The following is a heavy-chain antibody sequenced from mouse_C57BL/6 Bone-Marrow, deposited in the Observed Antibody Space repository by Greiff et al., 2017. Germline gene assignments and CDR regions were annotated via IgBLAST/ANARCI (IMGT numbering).Heavy chain of an antibody. CDR2: IYPGSGST. J-gene: IGHJ2*01. CDR1: GYTFTSYW. V-gene: IGHV1-55*01. Sequence: VQLQQPGAELVKPGASVKMSCKASGYTFTSYWITWVKQRPGQGLEWIGDIYPGSGSTNYNEKFKSKATLTVDTSSSTAYMQLSSLTSEDSAVYYCARHGYYYGSSDFDYWGQGTTLTVSS. D-gene: IGHD1-1*01. CDR3: ARHGYYYGSSDFDY.